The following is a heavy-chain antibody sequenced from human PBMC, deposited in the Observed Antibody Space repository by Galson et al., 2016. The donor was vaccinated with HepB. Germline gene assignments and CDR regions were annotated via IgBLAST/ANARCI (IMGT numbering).Heavy chain of an antibody. Sequence: SVKVSCKASGYMFNSYGINWVRQAPGQGLEWMGWISVYNGNTNYAETLQGRVTWTTDTSTRTVYMELRSLRSDDTAMYYCARDRAVRGIQDGFDIWGQGTMVTVSS. V-gene: IGHV1-18*01. J-gene: IGHJ3*02. CDR3: ARDRAVRGIQDGFDI. CDR1: GYMFNSYG. CDR2: ISVYNGNT. D-gene: IGHD3-10*01.